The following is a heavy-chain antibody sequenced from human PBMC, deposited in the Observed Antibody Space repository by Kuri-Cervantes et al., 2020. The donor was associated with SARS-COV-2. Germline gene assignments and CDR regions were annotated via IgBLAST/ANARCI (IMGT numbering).Heavy chain of an antibody. CDR2: INPSGGST. D-gene: IGHD4-11*01. CDR1: GYTFTSYY. V-gene: IGHV1-46*01. J-gene: IGHJ6*03. CDR3: AGGGTTAGYYYYMDV. Sequence: ASVKVSCKASGYTFTSYYMHWVRQAPGQGLEWMGIINPSGGSTSYAQKFQGRVTMTRDTSTSTVYMELSRLRSDDPAVYYCAGGGTTAGYYYYMDVWGKGTTVTVSS.